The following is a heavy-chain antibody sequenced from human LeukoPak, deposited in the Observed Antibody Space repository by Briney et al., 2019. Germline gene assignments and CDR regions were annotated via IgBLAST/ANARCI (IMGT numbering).Heavy chain of an antibody. D-gene: IGHD6-19*01. CDR1: GFTFSNAW. CDR2: ISSSSSYT. V-gene: IGHV3-11*03. CDR3: ARSLYSSGWYINWFDP. J-gene: IGHJ5*02. Sequence: PGGSLRPSCAASGFTFSNAWMSWVRQAPGKGLEWVSYISSSSSYTNYADSVKGRFTISRDNAKNSLYLQMNSLRAEDTAVYYCARSLYSSGWYINWFDPWGQGTLVTVSS.